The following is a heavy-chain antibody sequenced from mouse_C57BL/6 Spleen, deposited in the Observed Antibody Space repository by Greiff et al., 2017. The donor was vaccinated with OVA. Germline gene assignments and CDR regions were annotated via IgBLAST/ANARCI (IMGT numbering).Heavy chain of an antibody. CDR2: INPSNGGT. V-gene: IGHV1-53*01. J-gene: IGHJ3*01. D-gene: IGHD2-4*01. Sequence: QVQLKQPGTELVKPGASVKLSCKASGYTFTSYWMHWVKQRPGQGLKWIGNINPSNGGTNYNEKFKSKATLTVDKSSSTAYMQLSSLTSEDSAVYYCARGDYYDYSFAYWGQGTLVTVSA. CDR1: GYTFTSYW. CDR3: ARGDYYDYSFAY.